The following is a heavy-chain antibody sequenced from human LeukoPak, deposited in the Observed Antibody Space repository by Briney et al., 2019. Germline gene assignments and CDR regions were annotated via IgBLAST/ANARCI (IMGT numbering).Heavy chain of an antibody. Sequence: PGGSLRLSCAASGFTLSSYEMNWVRQAPGKGMEWVSYISASGSTKHYADSVKGGFTISRDNAKNSLYLQMNSLRAEDTAVYYCARLVVGYFNNYFDFWGQGTLVTVSS. J-gene: IGHJ4*02. CDR2: ISASGSTK. CDR1: GFTLSSYE. D-gene: IGHD3-22*01. V-gene: IGHV3-48*03. CDR3: ARLVVGYFNNYFDF.